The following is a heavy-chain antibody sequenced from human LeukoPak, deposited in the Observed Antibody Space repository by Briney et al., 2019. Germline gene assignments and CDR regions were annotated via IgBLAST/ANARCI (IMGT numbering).Heavy chain of an antibody. CDR2: ISYSGSTT. V-gene: IGHV3-48*03. J-gene: IGHJ5*02. Sequence: GGSLRLSCAASGFTFTNFEMNWVSQAPGKGLEWVSYISYSGSTTSYADSVKGRFTISRDNAKNSLYLQMNSLRAEDTAVYYFARAGPPAFDPWGQGTLVTVSS. CDR1: GFTFTNFE. CDR3: ARAGPPAFDP.